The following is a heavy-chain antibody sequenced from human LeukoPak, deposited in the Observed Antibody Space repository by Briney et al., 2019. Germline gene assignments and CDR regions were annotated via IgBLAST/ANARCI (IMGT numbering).Heavy chain of an antibody. CDR2: VKSKSNGGTT. CDR1: GFTFSNAW. Sequence: GSMRLSCAASGFTFSNAWMSWVRQAPGKGLEWVGRVKSKSNGGTTGYAAPVKGRFTISRDDSKNTYLQMNSLKSEDTAVYFCTAGVGHSDFDYWGQGTPVTVSS. J-gene: IGHJ4*02. CDR3: TAGVGHSDFDY. D-gene: IGHD2-8*01. V-gene: IGHV3-15*01.